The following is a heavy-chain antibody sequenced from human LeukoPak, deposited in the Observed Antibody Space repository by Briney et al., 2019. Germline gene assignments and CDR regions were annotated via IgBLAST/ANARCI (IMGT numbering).Heavy chain of an antibody. CDR1: GFTFSSYA. Sequence: GGSLRLSCAASGFTFSSYAMHWVRQAPGKGLEWVAVISYDGSNKYYADSVKGRFTISRDNSKNTLYLQMNGLRAEDTAVYYCARGQGATHDAFDIWGQGTMVTVSS. J-gene: IGHJ3*02. CDR3: ARGQGATHDAFDI. D-gene: IGHD1-26*01. CDR2: ISYDGSNK. V-gene: IGHV3-30*04.